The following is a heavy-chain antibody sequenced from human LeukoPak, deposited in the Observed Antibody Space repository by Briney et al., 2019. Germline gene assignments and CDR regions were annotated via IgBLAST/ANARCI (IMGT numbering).Heavy chain of an antibody. D-gene: IGHD2-2*01. J-gene: IGHJ6*02. CDR2: IYSGGST. Sequence: GGSLRLSCAASGFTVSSNYMSWVRQAPGKGLEWVSVIYSGGSTYYADSVKGRFTISRDNSKNTLYLQMNSLRAEDTAVYYCARDSPIVVVSAAIPILYGMDVWGQGTTVTVSS. CDR1: GFTVSSNY. CDR3: ARDSPIVVVSAAIPILYGMDV. V-gene: IGHV3-53*01.